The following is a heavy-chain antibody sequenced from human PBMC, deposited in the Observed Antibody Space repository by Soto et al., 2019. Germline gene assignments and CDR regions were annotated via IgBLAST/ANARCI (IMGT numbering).Heavy chain of an antibody. D-gene: IGHD3-10*01. CDR1: VFSFTTSY. CDR3: ARDEATMVRGIGNFDS. CDR2: IYFSGST. J-gene: IGHJ4*02. Sequence: TMSLTSALSVFSFTTSYCSCIRQPPVKGLEWIGYIYFSGSTIYNPSLRSRDTIALDTSKNQFSLRLSSLTAADTAVYYCARDEATMVRGIGNFDSWGQGTLVTVSS. V-gene: IGHV4-59*01.